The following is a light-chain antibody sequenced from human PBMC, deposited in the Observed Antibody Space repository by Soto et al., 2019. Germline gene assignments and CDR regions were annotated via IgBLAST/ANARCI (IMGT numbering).Light chain of an antibody. CDR3: KQYNNWPLT. Sequence: EILMTHSPASLAVSPVEIATLSGSASQSVSSNLAWYQQKPGQAPRLLIYGASTRATGIKARFSGSGSGKEFTITISSMQYEDFEVYYCKQYNNWPLTCGGGTKGDIK. CDR1: QSVSSN. CDR2: GAS. J-gene: IGKJ4*01. V-gene: IGKV3D-15*01.